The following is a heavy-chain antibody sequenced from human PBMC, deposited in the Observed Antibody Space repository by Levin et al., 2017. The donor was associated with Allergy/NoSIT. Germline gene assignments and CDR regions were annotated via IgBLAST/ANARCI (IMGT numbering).Heavy chain of an antibody. CDR3: AKDDSGYDSWGGPFDY. Sequence: LSLTCAASAFTFSSYAMSWVRQAPGKGLEWVSAISGSGGYTYYADSVKGRFTISRDNSKNTLYLQMNSLRAEDTAVYYCAKDDSGYDSWGGPFDYWGQGTLVTVSS. V-gene: IGHV3-23*01. D-gene: IGHD5-12*01. J-gene: IGHJ4*02. CDR1: AFTFSSYA. CDR2: ISGSGGYT.